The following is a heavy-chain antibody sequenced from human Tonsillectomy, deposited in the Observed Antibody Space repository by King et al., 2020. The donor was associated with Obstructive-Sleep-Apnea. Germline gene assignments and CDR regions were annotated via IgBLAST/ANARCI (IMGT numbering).Heavy chain of an antibody. CDR1: GGSISSYY. Sequence: QLQESGPGLVKPSETLSLTCTVSGGSISSYYWSWIRQPAGEGLGWVGLIYTSGSTNYNPSLKSRVTMSVDTSKNPFSLKLSSVTSADTAVYYCARGYCSGGSCVSYNWFDPWGQGTLVTVSS. CDR2: IYTSGST. J-gene: IGHJ5*02. V-gene: IGHV4-4*07. CDR3: ARGYCSGGSCVSYNWFDP. D-gene: IGHD2-15*01.